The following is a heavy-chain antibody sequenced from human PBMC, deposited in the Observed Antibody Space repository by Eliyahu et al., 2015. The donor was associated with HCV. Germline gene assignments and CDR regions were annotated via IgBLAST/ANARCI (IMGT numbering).Heavy chain of an antibody. CDR3: AKEGVVGDTTFDY. CDR2: ISXSGANT. CDR1: GFTFXSYA. D-gene: IGHD1-26*01. Sequence: EVQLLESGGNLVQPGGSLRISCAASGFTFXSYAMSWVRQAPGRGLEWVXAISXSGANTYFADAVKGRFTISRDNXKNTVYLQMNXLXAEDTAIYYCAKEGVVGDTTFDYWGQGTLVTVSS. J-gene: IGHJ4*02. V-gene: IGHV3-23*01.